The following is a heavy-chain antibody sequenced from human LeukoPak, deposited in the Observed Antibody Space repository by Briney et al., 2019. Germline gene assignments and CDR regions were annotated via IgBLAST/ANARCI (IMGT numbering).Heavy chain of an antibody. CDR2: ISGSGGST. Sequence: GGSLRLSCAASGFTFSSYAMSWVRRAPGKGLEWVSAISGSGGSTYYADSVKGRFTISRDNSKNTLYLQMNSLRAEDTAVYYCAKTTLDSSGYYDDYWGQGTLVTVSS. V-gene: IGHV3-23*01. CDR3: AKTTLDSSGYYDDY. CDR1: GFTFSSYA. J-gene: IGHJ4*02. D-gene: IGHD3-22*01.